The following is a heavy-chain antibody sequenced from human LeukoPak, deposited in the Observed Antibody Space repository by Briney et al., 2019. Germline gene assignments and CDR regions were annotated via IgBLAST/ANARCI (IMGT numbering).Heavy chain of an antibody. CDR2: MNPNSGNT. CDR1: GYTFTSYD. J-gene: IGHJ6*03. D-gene: IGHD3-10*01. CDR3: ARGGLFRGVISRRYYYYMDV. Sequence: ASVKVSCRASGYTFTSYDINWVRQATGQGLEWMGWMNPNSGNTGYAQKFQGRVTMTRNTSISTAYMELSSLRSEDTAVYYCARGGLFRGVISRRYYYYMDVWGKGTTVTISS. V-gene: IGHV1-8*01.